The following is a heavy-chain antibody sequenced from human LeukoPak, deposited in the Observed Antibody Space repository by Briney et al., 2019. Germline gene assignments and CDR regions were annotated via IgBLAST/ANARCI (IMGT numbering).Heavy chain of an antibody. J-gene: IGHJ4*02. D-gene: IGHD5-18*01. V-gene: IGHV4-30-2*01. CDR3: ASGYSYGIFDY. CDR1: GGSISSGGYS. CDR2: IYHSGST. Sequence: SQTLSLTCAVSGGSISSGGYSWSWIRQPPGKGLEWIGYIYHSGSTYYNPSLKSRVTISVGRSKNQFSLKLSSVTAAGTAVYYCASGYSYGIFDYWGQGTLVTVSS.